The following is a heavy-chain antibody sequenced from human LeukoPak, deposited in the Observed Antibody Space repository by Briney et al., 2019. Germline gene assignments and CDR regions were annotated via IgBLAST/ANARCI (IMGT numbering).Heavy chain of an antibody. D-gene: IGHD3-22*01. CDR1: GFTFSDYY. CDR2: ISSSGSTI. Sequence: GGSLRLSCAASGFTFSDYYMSWIRQAPGKGLEWVSYISSSGSTIYHADSVKGRFTISRDNAKNSLYLQMNSLRAEDTAVYYCARDFTGYDSSGYDAFDIWGQGTMVTVSS. CDR3: ARDFTGYDSSGYDAFDI. V-gene: IGHV3-11*01. J-gene: IGHJ3*02.